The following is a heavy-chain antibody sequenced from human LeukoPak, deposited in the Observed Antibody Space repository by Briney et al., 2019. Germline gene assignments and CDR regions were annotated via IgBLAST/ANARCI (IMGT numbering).Heavy chain of an antibody. Sequence: GGSLRLSCAASGFTFSSYGMHWVRQAPGKGLEWVAVISYDGSNKYYADSVKGRFTISRDNSKNTLYLQMNSLRAEDTAVYYCAKELVNYGMDVWGQGTTVTVSS. V-gene: IGHV3-30*18. CDR3: AKELVNYGMDV. CDR1: GFTFSSYG. D-gene: IGHD2-2*01. J-gene: IGHJ6*02. CDR2: ISYDGSNK.